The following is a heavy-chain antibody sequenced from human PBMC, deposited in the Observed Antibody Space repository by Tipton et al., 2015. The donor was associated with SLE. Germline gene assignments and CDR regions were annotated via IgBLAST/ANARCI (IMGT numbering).Heavy chain of an antibody. CDR3: ARIEYSSSSDYYYMDV. V-gene: IGHV4-31*03. J-gene: IGHJ6*03. CDR1: GGSISSGGYY. Sequence: GLVKPSETLSLTCTVSGGSISSGGYYWSWIRQHPGKGLEWIGYIYYSGSTYYNPSLKSRVTISVDTSKNQFSLKLSSVTAADTAVYYCARIEYSSSSDYYYMDVWGKGTTVTVSS. CDR2: IYYSGST. D-gene: IGHD6-6*01.